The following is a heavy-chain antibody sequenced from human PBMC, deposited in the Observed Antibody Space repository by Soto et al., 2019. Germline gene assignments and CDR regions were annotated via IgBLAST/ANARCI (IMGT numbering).Heavy chain of an antibody. J-gene: IGHJ3*02. V-gene: IGHV3-48*03. CDR2: ISSSGRSR. CDR3: GRYSSSWYVAFDI. CDR1: GFTFSSYE. Sequence: EVQLVESGGGLVQPGGSLRLSCAASGFTFSSYEMSWVRQAPGKGLEWVSYISSSGRSRYYADSVKGRFTISRDNAKNALYLQMNSLRVEDTAVYYCGRYSSSWYVAFDIWGQGTMVTVSS. D-gene: IGHD6-13*01.